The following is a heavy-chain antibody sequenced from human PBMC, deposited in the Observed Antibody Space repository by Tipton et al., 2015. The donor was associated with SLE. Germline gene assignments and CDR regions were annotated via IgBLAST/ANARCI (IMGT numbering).Heavy chain of an antibody. CDR3: ARDEDIAMPFY. CDR2: MYYSGST. Sequence: TLSLTCTVSDYSISSGYYWGWIRQPPGKGLEWIGSMYYSGSTYYNPSLKSRVTISVDTSKNQFSLRLRSVTAADTAIYYCARDEDIAMPFYWGQGTLVTVSS. V-gene: IGHV4-38-2*02. J-gene: IGHJ4*02. D-gene: IGHD5-18*01. CDR1: DYSISSGYY.